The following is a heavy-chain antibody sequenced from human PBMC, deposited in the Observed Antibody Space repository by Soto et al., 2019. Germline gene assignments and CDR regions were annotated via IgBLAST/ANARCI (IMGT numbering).Heavy chain of an antibody. CDR2: IIPIFGTA. Sequence: QVQLVQSEAEVKKPGSSVKVSCKASGGTFSSYAISWVRQAPGQGLEWMGGIIPIFGTANYAQKFQGRVTITADESTSTAYMELSSLRSEDTAVYYCARVAAMVSGKSHYYYGMDVWGQGTTVTVSS. J-gene: IGHJ6*02. CDR1: GGTFSSYA. D-gene: IGHD5-18*01. V-gene: IGHV1-69*01. CDR3: ARVAAMVSGKSHYYYGMDV.